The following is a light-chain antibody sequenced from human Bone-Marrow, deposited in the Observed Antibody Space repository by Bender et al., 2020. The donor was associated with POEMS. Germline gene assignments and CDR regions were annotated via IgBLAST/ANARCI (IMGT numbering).Light chain of an antibody. CDR1: KLGTKY. V-gene: IGLV3-1*01. CDR3: QAWDSNTFVL. CDR2: QDI. J-gene: IGLJ2*01. Sequence: SFGLTQAPSVSVSPGQTATITCSGDKLGTKYTSWYQQKPGQSPVLVIYQDIRRPSGVPERFSGSSSGNTATLTIRGTQAVDEADYYCQAWDSNTFVLFGGGTKLAVL.